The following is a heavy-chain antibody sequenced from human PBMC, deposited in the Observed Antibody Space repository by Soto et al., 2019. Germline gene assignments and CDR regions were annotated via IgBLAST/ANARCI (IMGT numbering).Heavy chain of an antibody. Sequence: QVQLVQSGAEVKKPGASVKVSCKASGYTFTGYYMHWVRQAPGQGLEWMGWINPNSGGTNYAQKFQGRVTMTRDTSISTAYMELSRLRSDDTAVYYCARDGGILDWLLYDYFDYWGQGTLVTVSS. J-gene: IGHJ4*02. CDR1: GYTFTGYY. CDR3: ARDGGILDWLLYDYFDY. CDR2: INPNSGGT. V-gene: IGHV1-2*02. D-gene: IGHD3-9*01.